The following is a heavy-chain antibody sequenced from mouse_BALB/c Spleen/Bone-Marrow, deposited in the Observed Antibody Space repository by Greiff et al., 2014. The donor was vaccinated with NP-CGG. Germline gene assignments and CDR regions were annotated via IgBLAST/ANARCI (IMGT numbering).Heavy chain of an antibody. CDR2: INPGSGAT. CDR3: AREHGDY. Sequence: VKLMESGAELVRPGTSVKVSCKASGYAFTNYLIEWVKQRPGQGLEWIGVINPGSGATDYNEKFKGKATLTADKSSSTAYMHLSSLTSDDSADYFCAREHGDYWGQGTSVTVSS. V-gene: IGHV1-54*01. J-gene: IGHJ4*01. CDR1: GYAFTNYL.